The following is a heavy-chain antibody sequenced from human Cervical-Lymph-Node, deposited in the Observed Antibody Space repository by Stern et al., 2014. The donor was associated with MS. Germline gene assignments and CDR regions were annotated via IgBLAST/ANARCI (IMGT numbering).Heavy chain of an antibody. D-gene: IGHD2-2*01. Sequence: QVQLVQSGGGVVQPGRSLRLSCAASGFTFKSYTMQWVRQAPGKGLEGVAVVLYNGTNKYDADSVKGRFTISRDNSKNTLFLQMNSLRPEDSAVYYCAKYAQSFDSWGQGTLVTVSS. CDR1: GFTFKSYT. CDR2: VLYNGTNK. J-gene: IGHJ4*02. CDR3: AKYAQSFDS. V-gene: IGHV3-30*14.